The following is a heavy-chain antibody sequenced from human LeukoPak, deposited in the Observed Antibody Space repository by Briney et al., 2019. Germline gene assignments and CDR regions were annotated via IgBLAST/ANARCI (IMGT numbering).Heavy chain of an antibody. D-gene: IGHD4-23*01. J-gene: IGHJ4*02. CDR3: AKDGTVVTRYLFDY. CDR1: GFTFSSYA. CDR2: ISGSGGST. Sequence: GGSLRLSCAASGFTFSSYAMSWVRQAPGKGLEWVSAISGSGGSTYYADSVKGRSTISRDNSKNTLYLQMNSLRAEDTAVYYCAKDGTVVTRYLFDYWGQGTLVTVSS. V-gene: IGHV3-23*01.